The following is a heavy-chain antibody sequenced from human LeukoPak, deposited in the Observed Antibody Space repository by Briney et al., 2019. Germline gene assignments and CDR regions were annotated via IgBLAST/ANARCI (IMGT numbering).Heavy chain of an antibody. Sequence: MASETLSLTCTVSGGSISSYYWSWIRQPPGKGLEWIGYIYYSGSTNYNPSLKSRVTISVDTSKNQFSLKLSSVTAADTAVYYCARDRDSYGYSRYYYYGMDVWGQGTTVTVSS. CDR3: ARDRDSYGYSRYYYYGMDV. CDR2: IYYSGST. CDR1: GGSISSYY. V-gene: IGHV4-59*01. J-gene: IGHJ6*02. D-gene: IGHD5-18*01.